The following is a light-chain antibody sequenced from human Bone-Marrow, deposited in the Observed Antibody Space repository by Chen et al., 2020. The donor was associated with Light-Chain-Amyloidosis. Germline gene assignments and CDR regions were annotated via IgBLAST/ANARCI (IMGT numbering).Light chain of an antibody. Sequence: SYVLTQPSSVSVAPGQTPTIACGGNNIGSTSVHWYQQTPGQAPLLVVDDDSDRPSGIPERLSGSNSGNTATLTISRVEAGDEADYYCQVWDRSSDRPVFGGGTKLTVV. CDR1: NIGSTS. CDR2: DDS. CDR3: QVWDRSSDRPV. J-gene: IGLJ3*02. V-gene: IGLV3-21*02.